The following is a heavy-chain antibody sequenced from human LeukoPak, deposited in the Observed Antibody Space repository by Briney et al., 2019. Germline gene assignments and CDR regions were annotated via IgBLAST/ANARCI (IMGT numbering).Heavy chain of an antibody. CDR2: ISAYNGNT. J-gene: IGHJ6*02. V-gene: IGHV1-18*01. CDR3: ARSSIAAAGRGGTMDV. D-gene: IGHD6-13*01. Sequence: GASVKVSCKASGYTFTSYGISWVRQAPGQGLEWMGWISAYNGNTNYAQKLQGRVTMTTDTSTSTAYMELRSLRSDDTAVYYCARSSIAAAGRGGTMDVWGQGTTVTVSS. CDR1: GYTFTSYG.